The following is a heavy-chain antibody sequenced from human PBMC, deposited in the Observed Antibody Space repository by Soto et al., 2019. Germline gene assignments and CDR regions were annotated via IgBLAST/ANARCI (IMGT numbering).Heavy chain of an antibody. J-gene: IGHJ4*02. V-gene: IGHV3-48*02. CDR1: GFTFSSYS. CDR2: ISSSASAM. Sequence: EVQLVESVGGLVQPGGSLRLSCAASGFTFSSYSMHCVRQDPGKGLEWVSYISSSASAMYYADPVKVRFTITRDKAENSLYVQMNSLRDEDTAVYYCAREPYGSGRYYFDSWGQGTLVTVSS. CDR3: AREPYGSGRYYFDS. D-gene: IGHD3-10*01.